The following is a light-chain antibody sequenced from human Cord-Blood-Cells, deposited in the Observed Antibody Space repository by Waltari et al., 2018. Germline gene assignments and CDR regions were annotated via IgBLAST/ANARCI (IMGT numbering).Light chain of an antibody. V-gene: IGLV1-40*01. CDR3: QSYDSSLSGVV. Sequence: QSVLTQPPSVSGAPGQRVTISCTGSSSNIGAGYDVHWYQQLPGTAPKLLIYGNSKRASGVPALFSSSKSGTAASLAITGLQAEDEADYYCQSYDSSLSGVVFGGGTKLTVL. J-gene: IGLJ2*01. CDR2: GNS. CDR1: SSNIGAGYD.